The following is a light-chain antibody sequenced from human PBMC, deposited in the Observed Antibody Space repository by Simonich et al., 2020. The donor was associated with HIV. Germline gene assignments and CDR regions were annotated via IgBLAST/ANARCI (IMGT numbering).Light chain of an antibody. J-gene: IGLJ1*01. CDR1: SSDVGSYNL. Sequence: QSALTQPASVSGSPGQSITISCTGTSSDVGSYNLVSWYQQHPGKAPKLMIYEGSKRPSGVSNRFSASKSGNTASLTISGLQAEDEADYYCSSYAGSNNLVFGTGTKVTVL. V-gene: IGLV2-23*01. CDR3: SSYAGSNNLV. CDR2: EGS.